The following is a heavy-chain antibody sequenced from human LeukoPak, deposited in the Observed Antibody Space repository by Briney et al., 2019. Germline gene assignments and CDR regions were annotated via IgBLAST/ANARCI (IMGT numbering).Heavy chain of an antibody. J-gene: IGHJ6*02. CDR1: GFTLDDYA. CDR3: AKSAAAGKYYYYGMDV. Sequence: PGGSLRLSCAASGFTLDDYAMHWVRQAPGKGLEWVSGISWNSGSIGYADSVKGRFTISRDNAKNSLYLQMNCLRAEDTALYYCAKSAAAGKYYYYGMDVWGQGTTVTVSS. V-gene: IGHV3-9*01. CDR2: ISWNSGSI. D-gene: IGHD6-13*01.